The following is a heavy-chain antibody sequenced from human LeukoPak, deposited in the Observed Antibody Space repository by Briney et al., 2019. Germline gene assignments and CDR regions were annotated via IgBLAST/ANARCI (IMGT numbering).Heavy chain of an antibody. CDR2: IRGSGGST. Sequence: GGSLRLSCAASGFTFSSYAMSWVRQAPGKGLEWVSAIRGSGGSTYYADSVKGRFTISRDNSKNTLYLQMNSLRAEDTAVYYCAKVYSSSSRGFDYWGQGTLVTVSS. CDR1: GFTFSSYA. CDR3: AKVYSSSSRGFDY. V-gene: IGHV3-23*01. J-gene: IGHJ4*02. D-gene: IGHD6-6*01.